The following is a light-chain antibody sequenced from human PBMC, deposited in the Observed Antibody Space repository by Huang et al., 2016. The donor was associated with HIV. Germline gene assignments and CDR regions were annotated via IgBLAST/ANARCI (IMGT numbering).Light chain of an antibody. CDR1: QDIGTS. V-gene: IGKV1-13*02. Sequence: QLTQSPPSLSASVGDTVTISCRASQDIGTSFAWYQQKTGRAPKLLISGASTLPTGVPSRFSGDAAGAFFTLFISDLQPEDFATYYCQQLHTYPITFGQGTRLEIK. CDR3: QQLHTYPIT. J-gene: IGKJ5*01. CDR2: GAS.